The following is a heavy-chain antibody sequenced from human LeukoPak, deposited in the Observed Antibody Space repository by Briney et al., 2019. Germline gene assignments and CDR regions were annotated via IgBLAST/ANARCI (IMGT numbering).Heavy chain of an antibody. CDR3: ARDSSVAGTFGY. CDR1: GYTFTSYG. V-gene: IGHV1-18*01. D-gene: IGHD6-19*01. Sequence: ASVKVSCKASGYTFTSYGISWVRRAPGQGLEWMGWISAYNGNTNYAQKLQGRVTMTTDTSTSTAYMELRSLRSDDTAVYYCARDSSVAGTFGYWGQGTLVTVSS. CDR2: ISAYNGNT. J-gene: IGHJ4*02.